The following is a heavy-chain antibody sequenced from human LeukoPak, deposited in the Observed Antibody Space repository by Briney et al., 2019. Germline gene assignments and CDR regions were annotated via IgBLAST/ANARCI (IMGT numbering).Heavy chain of an antibody. CDR1: GYTFTGYY. CDR3: ARDPFSYYYYGMDV. J-gene: IGHJ6*02. V-gene: IGHV1-2*02. Sequence: ASVKVSCKASGYTFTGYYMHWVRQAPGQGLEWMGWINPHSGGTNYAQKFQGRVTMTRDTSISTAYMELSRLRSDDTAVYYCARDPFSYYYYGMDVWGQGTTVTVSS. D-gene: IGHD3-3*02. CDR2: INPHSGGT.